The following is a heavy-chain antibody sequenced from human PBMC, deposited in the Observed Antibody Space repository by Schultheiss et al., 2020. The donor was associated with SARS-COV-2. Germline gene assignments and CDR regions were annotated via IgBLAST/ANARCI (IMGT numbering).Heavy chain of an antibody. D-gene: IGHD5-12*01. CDR2: ISYDGTTK. CDR1: GFTFSSYG. J-gene: IGHJ4*02. Sequence: GESLKISCAASGFTFSSYGMHWVRQAPGKGLEWVAVISYDGTTKYYADSVKGRFTIARDNSKNTLYLQMNSLRAEDMGVYYCAKPEREWLRPDYWGQGTLVTVSS. CDR3: AKPEREWLRPDY. V-gene: IGHV3-30*18.